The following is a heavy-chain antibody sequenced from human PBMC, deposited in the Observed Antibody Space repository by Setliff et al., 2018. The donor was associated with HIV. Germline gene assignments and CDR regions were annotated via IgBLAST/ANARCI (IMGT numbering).Heavy chain of an antibody. J-gene: IGHJ4*02. CDR3: AREGYGSGSYYSH. D-gene: IGHD3-10*01. CDR1: GFTFSSYT. V-gene: IGHV3-21*01. Sequence: PGGSLRLSCAAYGFTFSSYTMNWVRQAPRKGLEWVSSINPTSNYIYYIDSVKGRFTISRDNTDNSLFLQMNSLRPEDTAVYFCAREGYGSGSYYSHWGQGTLVTVSS. CDR2: INPTSNYI.